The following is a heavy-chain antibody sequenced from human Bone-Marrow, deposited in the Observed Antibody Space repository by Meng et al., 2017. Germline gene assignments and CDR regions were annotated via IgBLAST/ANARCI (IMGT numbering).Heavy chain of an antibody. CDR1: GYNFPDYW. V-gene: IGHV1-69*01. D-gene: IGHD4-17*01. Sequence: VQLEQSEAEVKKPGASVKVSCKPSGYNFPDYWLHWVRQAPGQGLEWMGGIIPIFGTANYAQKFQGRVTITTDESTSTAYMELSSLRSEDTAVYYCARGPASGDYGWFDPWGQGTLVTVSS. CDR3: ARGPASGDYGWFDP. CDR2: IIPIFGTA. J-gene: IGHJ5*02.